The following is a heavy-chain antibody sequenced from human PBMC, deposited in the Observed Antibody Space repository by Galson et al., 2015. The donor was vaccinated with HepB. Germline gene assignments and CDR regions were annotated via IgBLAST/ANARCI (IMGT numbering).Heavy chain of an antibody. Sequence: PALVKPTQTLTLTCTFSGFSLTTSEVGVGWIRQPPGKALEWLALIYWDDHKRYSPSLKSRLTIAKDTSKNQVVLTLTNMDPVDTATYYCAHTPYGDYVGGIFNSWXXGTXXTVSS. CDR2: IYWDDHK. CDR3: AHTPYGDYVGGIFNS. D-gene: IGHD4-17*01. V-gene: IGHV2-5*02. CDR1: GFSLTTSEVG. J-gene: IGHJ5*01.